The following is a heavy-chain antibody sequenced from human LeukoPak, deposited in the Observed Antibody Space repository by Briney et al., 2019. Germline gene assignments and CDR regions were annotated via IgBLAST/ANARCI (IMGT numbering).Heavy chain of an antibody. CDR2: IKQDGSEK. CDR1: GFTFSSYW. CDR3: VRVWFGELLPNEIDY. J-gene: IGHJ4*02. Sequence: GGSLRLSCAASGFTFSSYWMSWVRQAPGKGLEWVANIKQDGSEKYYVDSVKGRFTISRDNAKNSLYLQMNSLRAEDTAVYYCVRVWFGELLPNEIDYWGQGTLVTVSS. V-gene: IGHV3-7*01. D-gene: IGHD3-10*01.